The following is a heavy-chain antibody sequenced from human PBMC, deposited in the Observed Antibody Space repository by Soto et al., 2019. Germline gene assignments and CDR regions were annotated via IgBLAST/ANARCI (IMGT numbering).Heavy chain of an antibody. CDR2: IYYSGST. Sequence: LSLTCTVSGGSISSGDYYWSWIRQPPGEGLEWIGYIYYSGSTYYNPSLKSRVTISVDTSKNQFSLKLSSVTAADTAVYYCARDGSGSGMDVWGQGTTVTVSS. CDR3: ARDGSGSGMDV. CDR1: GGSISSGDYY. J-gene: IGHJ6*02. D-gene: IGHD3-10*01. V-gene: IGHV4-30-4*01.